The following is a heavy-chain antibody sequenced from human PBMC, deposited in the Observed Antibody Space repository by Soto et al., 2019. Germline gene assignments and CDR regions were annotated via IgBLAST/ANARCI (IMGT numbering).Heavy chain of an antibody. J-gene: IGHJ5*02. CDR2: INHSGST. Sequence: NPSETLSLTCAVYGGSFSGYYWSWIRQPPGKGLEWIGEINHSGSTNYNPSLKSRVTISVDTSKNQFSLKLSSVTAADTAVYYCAREGIYSSSFMSAFYNWFDPWGQGTLVTVSS. CDR1: GGSFSGYY. D-gene: IGHD6-6*01. CDR3: AREGIYSSSFMSAFYNWFDP. V-gene: IGHV4-34*01.